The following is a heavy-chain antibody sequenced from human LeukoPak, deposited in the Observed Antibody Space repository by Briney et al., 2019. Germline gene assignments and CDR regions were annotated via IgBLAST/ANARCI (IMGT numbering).Heavy chain of an antibody. CDR2: FDPEDGET. CDR3: ATRLPRYSSSWHYYYYGMDV. V-gene: IGHV1-24*01. Sequence: ASVKVSCKVSGYTLTELSMHWVRQAPGKGLEWMGGFDPEDGETIYAQKFQGRVTMPEDTSTDTAYMELSSLRSEDTAVYYCATRLPRYSSSWHYYYYGMDVWGQGTTVTVSS. J-gene: IGHJ6*02. D-gene: IGHD6-13*01. CDR1: GYTLTELS.